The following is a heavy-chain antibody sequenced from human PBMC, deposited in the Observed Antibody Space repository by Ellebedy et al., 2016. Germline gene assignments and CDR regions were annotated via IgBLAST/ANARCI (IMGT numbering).Heavy chain of an antibody. CDR3: ARGNAIPGPEPLDN. CDR2: VDSSGNT. V-gene: IGHV4-4*07. Sequence: SETLSLTCAVSGASITSDYWSWVRQPAGKGLEWIGRVDSSGNTNYNPSLKNRVTMSLDTSKNQFSLKLTSVTAADTGVYYCARGNAIPGPEPLDNWGQGTLVTVSS. J-gene: IGHJ4*02. CDR1: GASITSDY. D-gene: IGHD1-14*01.